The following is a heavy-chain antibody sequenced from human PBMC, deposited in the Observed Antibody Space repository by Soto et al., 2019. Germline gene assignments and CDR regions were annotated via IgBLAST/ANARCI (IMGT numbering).Heavy chain of an antibody. V-gene: IGHV3-30-3*01. CDR1: GFTFSSYE. J-gene: IGHJ6*02. Sequence: GALRLSCAASGFTFSSYEMHWVRQTPDKGLEWVAIISYDGSNKYYADSVKGRFTFSRDNSKNMMYLQMSSLRAEDAAVYYCVRRSTLSYHGMDVWGQGTTVTVSS. CDR2: ISYDGSNK. D-gene: IGHD4-4*01. CDR3: VRRSTLSYHGMDV.